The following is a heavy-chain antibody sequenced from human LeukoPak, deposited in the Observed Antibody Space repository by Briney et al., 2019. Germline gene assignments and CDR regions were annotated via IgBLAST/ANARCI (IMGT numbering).Heavy chain of an antibody. J-gene: IGHJ4*02. D-gene: IGHD3-10*01. CDR2: IYPGDCGT. Sequence: GESLKSSCKASGYSFPDYWIGWVRQMPGKGLEWMGIIYPGDCGTRYSPSLQGKVTISAHKSISPAYLHWSSLNASDTAMYYCARGFGAFRFDYWGQGTLVTVSS. CDR1: GYSFPDYW. V-gene: IGHV5-51*01. CDR3: ARGFGAFRFDY.